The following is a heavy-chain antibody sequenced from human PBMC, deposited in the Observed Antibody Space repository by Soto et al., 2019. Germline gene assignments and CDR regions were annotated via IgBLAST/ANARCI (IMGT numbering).Heavy chain of an antibody. CDR2: IHYRGST. CDR3: ARVRGSGSYAAYYFDS. Sequence: PSETLSLTCTVSGGSISNGGYYWNWVRQHPGKGLEWIGYIHYRGSTWYNPSLESRVTISVDTSKDQFSLKLRSVTAADTAVYYCARVRGSGSYAAYYFDSWGQGTLVTVSS. J-gene: IGHJ4*01. CDR1: GGSISNGGYY. V-gene: IGHV4-31*03. D-gene: IGHD3-10*01.